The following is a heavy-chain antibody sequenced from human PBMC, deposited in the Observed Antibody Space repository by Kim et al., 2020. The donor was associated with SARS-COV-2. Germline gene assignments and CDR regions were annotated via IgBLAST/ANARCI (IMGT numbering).Heavy chain of an antibody. J-gene: IGHJ1*01. CDR1: GFTVSSNY. CDR2: IYSAGTT. Sequence: GGSLRLSCAASGFTVSSNYMSWVRQAPGKGLEWVSFIYSAGTTKYADSVKGRFAISRDNSKNTLYLQMNSLRAEDTAVYYCARWDPYYYQYWGQGTLVTVSS. V-gene: IGHV3-53*01. D-gene: IGHD3-10*01. CDR3: ARWDPYYYQY.